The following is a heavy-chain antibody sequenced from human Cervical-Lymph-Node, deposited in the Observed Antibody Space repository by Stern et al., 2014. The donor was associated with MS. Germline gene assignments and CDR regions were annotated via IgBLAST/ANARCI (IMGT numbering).Heavy chain of an antibody. CDR2: TLPGDSDP. J-gene: IGHJ3*02. CDR3: ARPGWLPDHDAFDI. V-gene: IGHV5-51*01. D-gene: IGHD5-24*01. Sequence: MQLVQSGAEVKKPGESLKISCKGSGYSFTSYWIGGGRPLPGTGLERTGITLPGDSDPRYSPSFQGQVTNSADKSISTAYLQWSSLKASDTAMYYCARPGWLPDHDAFDIWGQGTMVTVSS. CDR1: GYSFTSYW.